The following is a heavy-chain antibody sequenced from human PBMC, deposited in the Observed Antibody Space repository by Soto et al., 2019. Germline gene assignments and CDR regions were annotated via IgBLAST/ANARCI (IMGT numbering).Heavy chain of an antibody. Sequence: QVQLVESGGGVVQPGRSLRLSCASSVFTFSSYGMHWVRQAPGKGLEWVAVIWYDGSNKYYADSVKGRFTISRDNSKNTLYLQMNSLRAEDTAVYYCARDEGLGVNYYYYGMDVWGQGTTVTVSS. J-gene: IGHJ6*02. CDR3: ARDEGLGVNYYYYGMDV. CDR2: IWYDGSNK. V-gene: IGHV3-33*01. D-gene: IGHD3-10*01. CDR1: VFTFSSYG.